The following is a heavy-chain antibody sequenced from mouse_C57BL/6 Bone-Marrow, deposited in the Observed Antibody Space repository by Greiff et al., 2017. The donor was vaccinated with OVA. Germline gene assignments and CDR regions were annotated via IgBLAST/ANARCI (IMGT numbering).Heavy chain of an antibody. D-gene: IGHD2-4*01. V-gene: IGHV1-81*01. CDR1: GYTFTSYG. Sequence: QVQLQQSGAELARPGASVKLSCKASGYTFTSYGISWVKQRTGQGLEWIGEIYPRSGNTYYNEKFKGKATLTADKSSSTAYMELRSLTSEDTAVYYCTTPSYDYDRFYAMDYWGQGTSVTVSS. J-gene: IGHJ4*01. CDR2: IYPRSGNT. CDR3: TTPSYDYDRFYAMDY.